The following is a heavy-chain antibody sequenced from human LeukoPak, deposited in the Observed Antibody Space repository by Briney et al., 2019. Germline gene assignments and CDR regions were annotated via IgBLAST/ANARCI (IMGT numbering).Heavy chain of an antibody. CDR3: ARGRGAVAGKWPPYFDY. V-gene: IGHV4-34*01. Sequence: ASETLSLTCTVSGGSISSYYWSWIRQPAGKGLEWIGEINHSGSTNYNPSLKSRVTISVDTSKNQFSLKLSSVTAADTAVYYCARGRGAVAGKWPPYFDYWGQGTLVTVSS. J-gene: IGHJ4*02. CDR1: GGSISSYY. CDR2: INHSGST. D-gene: IGHD6-19*01.